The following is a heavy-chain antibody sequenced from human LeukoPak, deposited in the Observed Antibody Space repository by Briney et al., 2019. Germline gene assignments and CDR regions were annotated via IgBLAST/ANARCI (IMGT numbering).Heavy chain of an antibody. CDR2: IRYDGSNK. V-gene: IGHV3-30*02. CDR3: AKVKLVGFDY. Sequence: PGRSLRLSCAASGFTFSSYAMHWVRQAPGKGLEWVAFIRYDGSNKYYADSVKGRFTISRDNSKNTLYLQMNSLRAEDTAVYYCAKVKLVGFDYWGQGTLVTVSS. J-gene: IGHJ4*02. D-gene: IGHD6-13*01. CDR1: GFTFSSYA.